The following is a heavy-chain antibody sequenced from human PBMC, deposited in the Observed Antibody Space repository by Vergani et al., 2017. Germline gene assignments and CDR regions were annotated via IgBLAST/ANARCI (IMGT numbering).Heavy chain of an antibody. D-gene: IGHD2-21*01. CDR3: ARSQGDYWYFDL. Sequence: QVRLEESGPGLVKPSETLSLTCSVSGYSIGSGSYYWSWIRQPAGKGLEWIGRIYTSGSTNYNPSLKSRVTISVDTSKNQFSLKLSSVTAADTAVYYCARSQGDYWYFDLWGPGSLVTVSS. J-gene: IGHJ2*01. V-gene: IGHV4-61*02. CDR2: IYTSGST. CDR1: GYSIGSGSYY.